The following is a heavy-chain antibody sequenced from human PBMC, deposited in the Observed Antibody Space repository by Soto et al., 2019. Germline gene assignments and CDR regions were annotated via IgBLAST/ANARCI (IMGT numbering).Heavy chain of an antibody. CDR3: ARVSDQNWFDP. CDR2: INPSGGGT. CDR1: GYTFSNYY. V-gene: IGHV1-46*01. J-gene: IGHJ5*02. D-gene: IGHD2-2*01. Sequence: SVKVSCKASGYTFSNYYIHWVQQAPGQGLEWMGIINPSGGGTSYAQKFQGRVTFTRDTSTNTVYMQLTSLRSGDTALYYCARVSDQNWFDPWGQGTQVTVSS.